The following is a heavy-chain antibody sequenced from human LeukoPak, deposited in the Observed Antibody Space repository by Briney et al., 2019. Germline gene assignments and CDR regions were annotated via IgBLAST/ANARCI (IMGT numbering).Heavy chain of an antibody. CDR2: VSYDGKYE. D-gene: IGHD1-14*01. CDR1: GFMFTNCA. V-gene: IGHV3-30*18. Sequence: GGSLRLSCAASGFMFTNCAFHWVRQAPGKGPEWVATVSYDGKYEFYSGSVKGRFSISRNDSDNTVHLQMNSLRPEDSAVFYCAKVHGPLYYYAVDAWGQGTKVTVSS. CDR3: AKVHGPLYYYAVDA. J-gene: IGHJ6*02.